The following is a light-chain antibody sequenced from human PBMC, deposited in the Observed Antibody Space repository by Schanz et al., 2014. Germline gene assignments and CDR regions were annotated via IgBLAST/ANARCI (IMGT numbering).Light chain of an antibody. Sequence: QSALTQPASVSGSPGQSITISCTGTSSDVGAYNYVSWYQQHSGKAPKLIIYDVTVRPSGVSNRFSGSKSGNTASLTISGLQTEDEADYYCSSYTSSSTLIFGGGTKLTVL. V-gene: IGLV2-14*03. CDR2: DVT. CDR3: SSYTSSSTLI. J-gene: IGLJ2*01. CDR1: SSDVGAYNY.